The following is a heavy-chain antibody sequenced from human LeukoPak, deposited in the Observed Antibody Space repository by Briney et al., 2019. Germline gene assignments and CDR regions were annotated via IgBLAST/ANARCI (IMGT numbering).Heavy chain of an antibody. CDR3: TREGGYSGWFDP. Sequence: SETLSLTCTVSGDSFSSYYGRWIRQPPGKGLEWIGYISYRGSTDYNPSLKSRVILSVDTSKNQFSLKVRSVTAADTAVYYCTREGGYSGWFDPWGQGTLVTVSS. CDR2: ISYRGST. V-gene: IGHV4-59*01. CDR1: GDSFSSYY. J-gene: IGHJ5*02. D-gene: IGHD5-18*01.